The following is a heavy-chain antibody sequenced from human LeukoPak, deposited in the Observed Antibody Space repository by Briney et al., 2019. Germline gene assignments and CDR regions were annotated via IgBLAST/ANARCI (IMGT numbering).Heavy chain of an antibody. D-gene: IGHD6-13*01. CDR1: GFTFSSYG. CDR3: ANHRREPGIAAAGFTGEV. V-gene: IGHV3-30*18. CDR2: ISYDGSNK. J-gene: IGHJ4*02. Sequence: GRSLRLSCAASGFTFSSYGMHWVRQAPGKGLEWVAVISYDGSNKYYADSVKGRFTISRDNSKNTLYLQMNSLRAEDTAVYYCANHRREPGIAAAGFTGEVWGQGTLVTVSS.